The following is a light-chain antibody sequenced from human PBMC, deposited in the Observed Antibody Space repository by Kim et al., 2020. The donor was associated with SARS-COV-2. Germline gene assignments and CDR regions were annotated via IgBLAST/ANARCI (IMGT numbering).Light chain of an antibody. CDR3: QAWDSSTVV. CDR2: QDS. J-gene: IGLJ2*01. CDR1: KVWGIY. Sequence: VSPGQTASIPCAGDKVWGIYAGWYQQKPGQSPGLVIYQDSKRPSGIPERFAGSNSGNTATLTISGTQAMDEADYYCQAWDSSTVVFGGGTQLTVL. V-gene: IGLV3-1*01.